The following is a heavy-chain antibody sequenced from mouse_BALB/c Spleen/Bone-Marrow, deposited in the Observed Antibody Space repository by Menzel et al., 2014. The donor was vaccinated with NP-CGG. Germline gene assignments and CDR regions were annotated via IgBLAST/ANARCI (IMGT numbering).Heavy chain of an antibody. D-gene: IGHD4-1*01. CDR3: ARGGNWEDFDY. Sequence: EVQVVESGGGLVQPGGSRKLSCAASGFTFSSSGMHWVRQAPEKGLEWVAYISSGSSTIYYADTVKGRFTISRDNPKNTLFLQMTSLRSEDTAMYYCARGGNWEDFDYWGQGTTLTVSS. J-gene: IGHJ2*01. V-gene: IGHV5-17*02. CDR2: ISSGSSTI. CDR1: GFTFSSSG.